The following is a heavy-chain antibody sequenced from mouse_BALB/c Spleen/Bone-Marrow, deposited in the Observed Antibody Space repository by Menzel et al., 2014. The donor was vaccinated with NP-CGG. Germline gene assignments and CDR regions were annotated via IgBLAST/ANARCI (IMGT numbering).Heavy chain of an antibody. D-gene: IGHD1-1*01. CDR1: GFSLTDYG. V-gene: IGHV2-9*02. CDR3: ARASYYYGSGYDY. Sequence: VMLVESGPGLVAPSQSLSIPCTVSGFSLTDYGVHWVRPPPGKGLEWLGIIGIGGSTNYNSALMSRLSIDKDNSKSQVFLKMNSLQTDDTAMYYCARASYYYGSGYDYWGQGTTLTVSS. CDR2: IGIGGST. J-gene: IGHJ2*01.